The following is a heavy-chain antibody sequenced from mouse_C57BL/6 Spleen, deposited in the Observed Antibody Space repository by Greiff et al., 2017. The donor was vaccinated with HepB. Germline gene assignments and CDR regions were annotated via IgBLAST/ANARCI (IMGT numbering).Heavy chain of an antibody. V-gene: IGHV5-12*01. Sequence: EVQGVESGGGLVQPGGSLKLSCAASGFTFSDYYMYWVRQTPEKRLEWVAYISNGGGSTYYPDTVKGRFTISRDNAKNTLYLQMSRLKSEDTAMYYCARGAYYFDYRGQGTTLTVSS. CDR3: ARGAYYFDY. CDR2: ISNGGGST. J-gene: IGHJ2*01. CDR1: GFTFSDYY.